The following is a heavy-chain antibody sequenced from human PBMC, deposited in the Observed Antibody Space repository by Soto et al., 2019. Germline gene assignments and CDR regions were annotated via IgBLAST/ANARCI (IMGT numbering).Heavy chain of an antibody. Sequence: QVQLVQSGAEVKKPGSSVKVSCKASGGTFSSHAFSWVRQAPGQGLEWMGDIIPFFDTADYAQKFQGRVMITADESTSTAYMELSSLRSEDTSVYYCARRRRYGSGSDYWFNYFDPWGQGTPVTVSS. CDR2: IIPFFDTA. V-gene: IGHV1-69*12. CDR3: ARRRRYGSGSDYWFNYFDP. D-gene: IGHD3-10*01. J-gene: IGHJ5*02. CDR1: GGTFSSHA.